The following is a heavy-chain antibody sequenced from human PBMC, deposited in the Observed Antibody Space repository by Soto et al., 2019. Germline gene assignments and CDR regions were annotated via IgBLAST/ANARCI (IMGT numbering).Heavy chain of an antibody. CDR1: GGSFSGYY. CDR2: INHSGST. V-gene: IGHV4-34*01. Sequence: PSETLSLTCAVYGGSFSGYYWSWIRQPPGKGLEWIGEINHSGSTNYNPSLKSRVTISVDTSKNQFSLKLSSVTAADTAVYYCARGLYYYASSGYYFAYYYYGMDVWGQGTTVTVSS. CDR3: ARGLYYYASSGYYFAYYYYGMDV. D-gene: IGHD3-22*01. J-gene: IGHJ6*02.